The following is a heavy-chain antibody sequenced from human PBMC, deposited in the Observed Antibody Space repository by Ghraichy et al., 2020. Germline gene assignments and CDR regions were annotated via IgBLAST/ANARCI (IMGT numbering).Heavy chain of an antibody. CDR2: INHSGST. Sequence: SETLSLTCAVYGGSFSGYYWSWIRQPPGKGLEWIGEINHSGSTNYNPSLKSRVTISVDTSKNQFSLKLSSVTAADTAVYYCARSWGSYRLCAFDIWGQGTMVTVSS. CDR3: ARSWGSYRLCAFDI. CDR1: GGSFSGYY. J-gene: IGHJ3*02. V-gene: IGHV4-34*01. D-gene: IGHD3-16*02.